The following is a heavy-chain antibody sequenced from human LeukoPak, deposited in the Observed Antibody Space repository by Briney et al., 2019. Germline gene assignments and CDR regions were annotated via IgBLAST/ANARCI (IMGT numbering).Heavy chain of an antibody. D-gene: IGHD3-22*01. CDR2: ITNSGDNT. CDR1: GFIFSSYV. Sequence: PGGSLRLSCAASGFIFSSYVMSWVRQAPGKGLEWVSGITNSGDNTYYADSVKGRFTISRDNSKNTLYLQMNSLRAEDTAVYYCAKRFHDSGGPSWGQGTLVTVSS. V-gene: IGHV3-23*01. J-gene: IGHJ5*02. CDR3: AKRFHDSGGPS.